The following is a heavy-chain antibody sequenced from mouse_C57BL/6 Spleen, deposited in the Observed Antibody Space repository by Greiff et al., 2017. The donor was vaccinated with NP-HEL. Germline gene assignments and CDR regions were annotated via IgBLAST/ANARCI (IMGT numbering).Heavy chain of an antibody. V-gene: IGHV1-69*01. D-gene: IGHD1-1*01. J-gene: IGHJ3*01. Sequence: VQLQQPGAELVMPGASVKLSCKASGYTFTSYWMHWVKQRPGQGLEWIGEIDPSDSYTNYNQKFKGKSTLTVDKSSSTAYMQLSSLTSEDSAVYYGARHYGSSYGFAYWGQGTLVTVSA. CDR1: GYTFTSYW. CDR3: ARHYGSSYGFAY. CDR2: IDPSDSYT.